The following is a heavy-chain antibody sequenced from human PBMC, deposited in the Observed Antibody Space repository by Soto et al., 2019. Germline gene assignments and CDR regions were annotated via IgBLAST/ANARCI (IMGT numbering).Heavy chain of an antibody. D-gene: IGHD2-15*01. J-gene: IGHJ3*02. CDR3: APIASGVAFDI. CDR1: GFSLSTSGVG. Sequence: SGPTLVNPTQTLTLNCTFSGFSLSTSGVGVGWVRQPPGKALEWLALIYWNDDKRYSPSLKSRLTITKDTSKNQVVLTMNNMDPVDPAPYSCAPIASGVAFDICDQGTRVTASS. V-gene: IGHV2-5*01. CDR2: IYWNDDK.